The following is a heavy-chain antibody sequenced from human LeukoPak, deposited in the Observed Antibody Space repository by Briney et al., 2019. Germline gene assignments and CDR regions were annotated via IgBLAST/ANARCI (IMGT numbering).Heavy chain of an antibody. CDR1: GYSTNSAYY. J-gene: IGHJ4*02. Sequence: SETLSLTCTVSGYSTNSAYYWGWIRPPPGKGLEWIGSIHHSGSTYYNPSLKSRFTISVDTSKNQFSLKLSSVTAADTAVYYCARDAYYYGSGAHMIDYWGQGTLVTVSS. CDR3: ARDAYYYGSGAHMIDY. D-gene: IGHD3-10*01. CDR2: IHHSGST. V-gene: IGHV4-38-2*02.